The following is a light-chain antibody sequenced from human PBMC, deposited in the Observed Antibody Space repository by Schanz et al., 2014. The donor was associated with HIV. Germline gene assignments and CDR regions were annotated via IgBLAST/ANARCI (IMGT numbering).Light chain of an antibody. CDR3: AAWDDSLNGWV. J-gene: IGLJ3*02. Sequence: QSVLTQPPSASGTPGQSVTVSCSGSTSNIGSNTVDWFQQLPGTAPNLLIYNTNVRPSGVPDRFSGSGSGTSASLAISGLQSEDEADYYCAAWDDSLNGWVFGGGTKLTVL. V-gene: IGLV1-44*01. CDR2: NTN. CDR1: TSNIGSNT.